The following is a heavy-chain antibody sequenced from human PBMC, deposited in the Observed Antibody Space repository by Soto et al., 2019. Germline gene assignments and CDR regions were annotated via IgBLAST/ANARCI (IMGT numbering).Heavy chain of an antibody. V-gene: IGHV3-30*18. CDR1: GFTFSGYA. D-gene: IGHD2-2*01. CDR3: AKEGYCSSTSCYPKTFHY. Sequence: PGGSLRLSCAASGFTFSGYAMHWVRQAPGKGLEWVALISYDGSDKYHADSVRGRFTISRDNSKNTLYLQMNSLRAEDTAVYYCAKEGYCSSTSCYPKTFHYRGQGTLVTVSS. CDR2: ISYDGSDK. J-gene: IGHJ4*02.